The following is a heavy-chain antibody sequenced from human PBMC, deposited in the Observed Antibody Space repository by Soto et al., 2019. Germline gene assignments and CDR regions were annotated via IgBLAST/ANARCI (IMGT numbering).Heavy chain of an antibody. CDR1: GLSFSTHS. CDR3: ARHRNPSSKTHGMDV. Sequence: EVQLVESGGGLVEPGGSLRLSCAPSGLSFSTHSMNWVRQAPGKGLEWVSSISRDSYYIYYADSVKGRFTLSRDNAKNSLYLQMNSLRADDTAVYYCARHRNPSSKTHGMDVWGQGTTVTVSS. V-gene: IGHV3-21*01. CDR2: ISRDSYYI. J-gene: IGHJ6*02.